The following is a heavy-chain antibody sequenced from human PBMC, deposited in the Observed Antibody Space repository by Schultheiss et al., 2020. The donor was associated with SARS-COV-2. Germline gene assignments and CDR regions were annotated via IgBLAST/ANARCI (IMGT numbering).Heavy chain of an antibody. D-gene: IGHD3-10*01. Sequence: SVKVSCEASGYTFTGYYMHWVRQAPGQGLEWMGRIIPIFGIANYAQKFQGRVTITADESTSTAYMELSSLRSEDTAVYYCARAGGFGENWFDPWGQGTLVTVSS. CDR1: GYTFTGYY. J-gene: IGHJ5*02. CDR2: IIPIFGIA. V-gene: IGHV1-69*13. CDR3: ARAGGFGENWFDP.